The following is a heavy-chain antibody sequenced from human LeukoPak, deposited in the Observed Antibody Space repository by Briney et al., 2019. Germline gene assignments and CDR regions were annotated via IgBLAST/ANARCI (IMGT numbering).Heavy chain of an antibody. Sequence: GRSLRLSCTASGFTFSSYGIHWVRQAPGKGLEWVAVISYDGSNKYYADSVKGRFTISRDNSKNTLYLQMNSLRAEDTAVYYCAKETLWFGELWYYFDYWGQGTLVTVSS. D-gene: IGHD3-10*01. CDR2: ISYDGSNK. V-gene: IGHV3-30*18. J-gene: IGHJ4*02. CDR3: AKETLWFGELWYYFDY. CDR1: GFTFSSYG.